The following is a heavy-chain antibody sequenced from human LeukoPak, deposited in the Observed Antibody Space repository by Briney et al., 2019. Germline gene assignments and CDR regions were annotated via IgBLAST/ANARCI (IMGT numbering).Heavy chain of an antibody. Sequence: GGSLRLSCAASGFTFSDYWMHWVRQAPGKGLVGVSRINSDGRITSYADSVKGRFTISRDNAKNTLYLQMNSLRAEDTAVYYCARLRWGGLYYFDSWGQGTLVTVSS. D-gene: IGHD3-16*01. J-gene: IGHJ4*02. CDR2: INSDGRIT. V-gene: IGHV3-74*01. CDR1: GFTFSDYW. CDR3: ARLRWGGLYYFDS.